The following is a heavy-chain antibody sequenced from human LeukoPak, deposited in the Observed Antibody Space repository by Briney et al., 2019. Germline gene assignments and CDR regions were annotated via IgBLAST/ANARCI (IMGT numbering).Heavy chain of an antibody. Sequence: PSETLSLTCAVSGYSISSGYYWGWIRQPPGKGLEWIGSIYHSGSTYYNPSLKSRVTISVDTSKNQFSLKLSSVTAVDTAVYYCARVGIAVAGTNWFDPWGQGTLVTVSS. V-gene: IGHV4-38-2*01. D-gene: IGHD6-19*01. J-gene: IGHJ5*02. CDR1: GYSISSGYY. CDR2: IYHSGST. CDR3: ARVGIAVAGTNWFDP.